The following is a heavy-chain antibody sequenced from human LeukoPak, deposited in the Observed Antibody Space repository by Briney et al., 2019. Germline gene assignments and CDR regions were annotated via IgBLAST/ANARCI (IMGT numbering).Heavy chain of an antibody. CDR1: TPSISSGSYY. D-gene: IGHD3-22*01. J-gene: IGHJ4*02. Sequence: SQTLSLTCTLSTPSISSGSYYWSWIRQPAGKGLEWIGRMYTSGSTKYNPSLKRRVTISVDTSKNQFSLKLSSVTAADTAVYYCARVHYDSSGYCESVHFDYWGQGTLVTVSS. CDR3: ARVHYDSSGYCESVHFDY. CDR2: MYTSGST. V-gene: IGHV4-61*02.